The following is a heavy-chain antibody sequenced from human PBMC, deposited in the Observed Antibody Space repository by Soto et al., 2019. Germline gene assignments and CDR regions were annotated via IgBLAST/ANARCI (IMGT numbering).Heavy chain of an antibody. J-gene: IGHJ4*02. CDR2: ISSYNGNT. D-gene: IGHD3-3*01. V-gene: IGHV1-18*01. CDR1: GYTFTSYG. CDR3: ARCGADSYCDFWRGYSVDH. Sequence: QVQLVQSGAEVKKPGASVKVSCKASGYTFTSYGISWVRQAPGQGLEWMGWISSYNGNTSYAQKLQGRVTMTTDTSTTTAEMERRNLRSEATEVYYCARCGADSYCDFWRGYSVDHWGQATLVTVSP.